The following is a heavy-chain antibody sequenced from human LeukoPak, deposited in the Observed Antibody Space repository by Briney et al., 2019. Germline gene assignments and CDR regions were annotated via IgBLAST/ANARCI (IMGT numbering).Heavy chain of an antibody. CDR2: FDPEDGET. Sequence: ASVKVSCKVSGDTLTELSMHWVRQAPGKGLEWMGGFDPEDGETIYAQKFQGRVTMTTDTSTSTAYMELRSLRSDDTAVYYCASLGADDAFDIWGQGTMVTVSS. V-gene: IGHV1-24*01. J-gene: IGHJ3*02. D-gene: IGHD1-26*01. CDR1: GDTLTELS. CDR3: ASLGADDAFDI.